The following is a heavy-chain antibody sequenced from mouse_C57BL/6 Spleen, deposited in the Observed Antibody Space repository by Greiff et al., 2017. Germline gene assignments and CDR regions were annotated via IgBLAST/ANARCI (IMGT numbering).Heavy chain of an antibody. Sequence: VQLQQPGAELVKPGASVTMSCKASGYTFTSYWITWVKQRPGQGLEWIGDIYPGSGSTTYNEKVTSKATLTVDTSSSTAYMQLSSLTSEDSAFYYCARSNDYWGQGTTLTVSS. CDR2: IYPGSGST. D-gene: IGHD4-1*01. V-gene: IGHV1-55*01. J-gene: IGHJ2*01. CDR1: GYTFTSYW. CDR3: ARSNDY.